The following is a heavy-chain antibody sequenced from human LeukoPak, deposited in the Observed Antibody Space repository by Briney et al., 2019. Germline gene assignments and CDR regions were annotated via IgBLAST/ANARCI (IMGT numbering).Heavy chain of an antibody. CDR1: GFTFSSYW. J-gene: IGHJ4*02. V-gene: IGHV3-7*03. CDR2: IKQDGSEK. Sequence: GGALRLSCAASGFTFSSYWMRWVRQAPGKGLEWVANIKQDGSEKYYVDSVKGRFTISRDNAKNSLYLQMNSLRAQDTAVYYCARAHGVAVAFYYFDYWGQGTLVSVSS. CDR3: ARAHGVAVAFYYFDY. D-gene: IGHD6-19*01.